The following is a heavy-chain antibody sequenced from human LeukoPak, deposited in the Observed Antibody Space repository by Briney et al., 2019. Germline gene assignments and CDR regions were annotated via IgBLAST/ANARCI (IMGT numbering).Heavy chain of an antibody. CDR3: VKHGPGGRGYLDV. CDR1: GGSISSHY. D-gene: IGHD1-1*01. J-gene: IGHJ6*03. CDR2: IFYSGST. Sequence: SETLSLTCTVSGGSISSHYWSWVRLSPAKGLEWIGYIFYSGSTDYSPSLTSRVTISIDTSKRYLSLNLSSVTAADTAVFYCVKHGPGGRGYLDVWGVGTTVTVSS. V-gene: IGHV4-59*11.